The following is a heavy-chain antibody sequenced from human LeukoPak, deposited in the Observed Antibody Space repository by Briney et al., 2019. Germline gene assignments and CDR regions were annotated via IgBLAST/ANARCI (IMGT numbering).Heavy chain of an antibody. D-gene: IGHD5-24*01. CDR1: GGTFSSYA. V-gene: IGHV1-69*13. CDR2: IIPIFGTA. CDR3: AIEGMATNHIDY. J-gene: IGHJ4*02. Sequence: SVKVSCKASGGTFSSYAISWVRQAPGQGLEWMGGIIPIFGTANYAQKFQGRVTITADESTSTAYMELSSLRSEDTAVYYCAIEGMATNHIDYWGQGTLVTVSS.